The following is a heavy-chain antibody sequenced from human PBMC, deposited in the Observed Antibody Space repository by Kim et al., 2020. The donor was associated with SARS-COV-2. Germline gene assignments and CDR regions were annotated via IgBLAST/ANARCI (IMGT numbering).Heavy chain of an antibody. CDR1: GGSISSSSYY. Sequence: SETLSLTCTVSGGSISSSSYYWGWIRQPPGKGLEWIGSIYYSGSTYYNPSLKSRVTISVDTSKNQFSLKLSSVTAADTAVYYCARRVSSGWYIPTPYPSYYFDCWGQGTLVTVSS. J-gene: IGHJ4*02. D-gene: IGHD6-19*01. CDR2: IYYSGST. V-gene: IGHV4-39*01. CDR3: ARRVSSGWYIPTPYPSYYFDC.